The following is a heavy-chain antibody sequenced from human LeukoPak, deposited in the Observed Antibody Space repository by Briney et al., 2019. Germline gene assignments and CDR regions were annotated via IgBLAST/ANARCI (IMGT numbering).Heavy chain of an antibody. CDR3: AKDPEIVGATTDVDY. CDR2: IRNDGINE. Sequence: GGSLRLSCAASGFTFTTYGMHWVRRAPGKGLEWVAFIRNDGINEYYADSVKGRFTISRDNSKNTLYLQMNSLRAEDTAVYYCAKDPEIVGATTDVDYWGQGTLVTVSS. D-gene: IGHD1-26*01. CDR1: GFTFTTYG. V-gene: IGHV3-30*02. J-gene: IGHJ4*02.